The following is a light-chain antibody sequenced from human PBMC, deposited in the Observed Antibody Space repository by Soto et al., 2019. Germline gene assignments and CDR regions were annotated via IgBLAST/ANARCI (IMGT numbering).Light chain of an antibody. CDR1: DNIGKY. Sequence: IQLAPAPSSLSSSIGDSLTITCRATDNIGKYLNWYQQRPGRVPKLLIHSVSTLQTGVPSRFTGSGSGTGFALTIKNLQPEDAAIYFCQESYSTPLTFGQGTKVDIK. J-gene: IGKJ1*01. CDR2: SVS. CDR3: QESYSTPLT. V-gene: IGKV1-39*01.